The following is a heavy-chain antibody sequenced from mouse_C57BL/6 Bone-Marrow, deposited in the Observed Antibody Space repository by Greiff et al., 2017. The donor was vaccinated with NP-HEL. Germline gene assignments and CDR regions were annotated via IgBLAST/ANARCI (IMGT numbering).Heavy chain of an antibody. J-gene: IGHJ1*03. Sequence: VQLQQPGAELVMPGASVKLSCKASGYTFTSYWMHWVKQRPGQGLEWIGAIDPSYSYTNYNQKFKGKSTLTVDKSSSTAYMQLSSLTSEDSAVYYCAIVTFDVWGTGTTVTVSS. V-gene: IGHV1-69*01. CDR1: GYTFTSYW. CDR2: IDPSYSYT. D-gene: IGHD2-5*01. CDR3: AIVTFDV.